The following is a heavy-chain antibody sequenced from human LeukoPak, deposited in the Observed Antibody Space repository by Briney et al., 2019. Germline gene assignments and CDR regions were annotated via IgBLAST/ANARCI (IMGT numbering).Heavy chain of an antibody. D-gene: IGHD2/OR15-2a*01. CDR3: AILILQMRIDY. J-gene: IGHJ4*01. CDR2: INHSGST. CDR1: GGSFSGYY. Sequence: SETLSLTCAVYGGSFSGYYWSWIRQPPGKGLEWIGEINHSGSTNYNPSLKSRVTISLDKSTNQFSLKLASVTAADTAVYYCAILILQMRIDYWGHGTLVTVSS. V-gene: IGHV4-34*01.